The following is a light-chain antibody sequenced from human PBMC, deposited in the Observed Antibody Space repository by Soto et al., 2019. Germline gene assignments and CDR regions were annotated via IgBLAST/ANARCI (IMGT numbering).Light chain of an antibody. V-gene: IGKV1-6*01. CDR1: QGIRND. CDR2: AAS. CDR3: LQKYFYPFT. Sequence: AIQMTQSPSSLSASVGYIVTITFRASQGIRNDLDWFQQKPGKAPKLLIYAASNLQSGVPARFSGSGSGTDFTLTISSLQPEDFATYYCLQKYFYPFTFGPGTKVDIK. J-gene: IGKJ3*01.